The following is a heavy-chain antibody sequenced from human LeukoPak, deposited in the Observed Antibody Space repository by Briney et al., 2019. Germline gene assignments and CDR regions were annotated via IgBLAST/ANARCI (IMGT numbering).Heavy chain of an antibody. D-gene: IGHD2-2*01. CDR2: ISGSGGST. CDR1: GFTFSDHY. CDR3: AKDLVQVVVPATAGY. V-gene: IGHV3-23*01. Sequence: GGSLRLSCVASGFTFSDHYMSWIRQAPGKGLEWVSAISGSGGSTYYADSVKGRFTISRDNSKNTLYLQMNSLRAEDTAVYYCAKDLVQVVVPATAGYWGQGTLVTVSS. J-gene: IGHJ4*02.